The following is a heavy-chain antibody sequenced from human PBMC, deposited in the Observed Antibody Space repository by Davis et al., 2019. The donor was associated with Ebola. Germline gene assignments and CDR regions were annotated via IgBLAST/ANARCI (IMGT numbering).Heavy chain of an antibody. CDR3: ARACMRGEREYYYYGMDV. D-gene: IGHD1-26*01. V-gene: IGHV4-59*12. CDR1: GGSISSYY. J-gene: IGHJ6*02. CDR2: IYYSGST. Sequence: PGGSLRLSCTVSGGSISSYYWSWIRQPPGKGLEWIGYIYYSGSTNYNPSLKSRVTISVDTSKNQFSLKLSSVTAADTAVYYCARACMRGEREYYYYGMDVWGQGTTVTVSS.